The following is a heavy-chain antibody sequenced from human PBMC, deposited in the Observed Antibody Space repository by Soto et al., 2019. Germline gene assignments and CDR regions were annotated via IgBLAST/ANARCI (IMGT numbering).Heavy chain of an antibody. J-gene: IGHJ4*02. CDR2: IKSKTDGGTT. Sequence: EVQLVQSGGGLVKSGGSLRLSCAGSGFIFSNAWMNWVRQAPGKGLEWVGRIKSKTDGGTTDYAAPVKGRFTVLRDDSKNTVYLEMHSLKTEDTAVYYCPTDHPYSCDGSCYDHWGQGTLVTVSS. D-gene: IGHD3-22*01. V-gene: IGHV3-15*07. CDR3: PTDHPYSCDGSCYDH. CDR1: GFIFSNAW.